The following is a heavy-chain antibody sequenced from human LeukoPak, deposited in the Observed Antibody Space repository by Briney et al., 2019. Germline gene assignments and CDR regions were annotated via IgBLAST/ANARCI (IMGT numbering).Heavy chain of an antibody. CDR2: IWYDGSNK. D-gene: IGHD6-13*01. CDR1: GFTFSSYG. V-gene: IGHV3-33*01. J-gene: IGHJ4*02. CDR3: AREEDSSSSFDY. Sequence: GGSLRLSCAASGFTFSSYGMHWVRQAPGKGLEWVAVIWYDGSNKYYADSVKGRFTISRDNSKNTLYLQMNSLRAEDTAVYYCAREEDSSSSFDYWGQGTLVTVSS.